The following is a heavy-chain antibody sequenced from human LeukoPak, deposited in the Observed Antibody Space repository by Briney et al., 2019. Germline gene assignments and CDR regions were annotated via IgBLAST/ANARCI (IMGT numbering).Heavy chain of an antibody. Sequence: SETLSLTCTVSGGSISSYYWSWIRQPPGKGLDWIGYVYYSGSTNYNPSLKSRVTMSVGTSKNQFSLKLSSVTAADTAVYYCAREPVYYDSSGYYRVFDYWGQGTLVTVPS. CDR1: GGSISSYY. J-gene: IGHJ4*02. V-gene: IGHV4-59*12. CDR2: VYYSGST. D-gene: IGHD3-22*01. CDR3: AREPVYYDSSGYYRVFDY.